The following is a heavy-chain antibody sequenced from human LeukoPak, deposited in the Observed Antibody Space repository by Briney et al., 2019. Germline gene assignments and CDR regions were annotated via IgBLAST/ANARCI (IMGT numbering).Heavy chain of an antibody. CDR1: GFTFSGSA. V-gene: IGHV3-73*01. CDR2: IRSKANSYAT. Sequence: GGSLRLSCAASGFTFSGSATHWVRQASGKGLEWVGRIRSKANSYATAYAASVKGRFTISRDDSKNTAYLQMNSLKTEDTAVYYCTRPDRGYYYYGMDVWGQGTTVTVSS. J-gene: IGHJ6*02. D-gene: IGHD3-10*01. CDR3: TRPDRGYYYYGMDV.